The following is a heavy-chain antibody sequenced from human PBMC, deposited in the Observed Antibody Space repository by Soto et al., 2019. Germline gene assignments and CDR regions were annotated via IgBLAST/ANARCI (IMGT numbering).Heavy chain of an antibody. D-gene: IGHD6-13*01. CDR2: IYYSGST. V-gene: IGHV4-59*07. CDR1: GGSISSYY. CDR3: ARGAPLIAAAVYFDY. Sequence: PSDSLSLTCTVSGGSISSYYWSWIRQPPGKGLEWIGYIYYSGSTNYNPSLKSRVTISVDTSKNQFSLKLSSVTAADTAVYYCARGAPLIAAAVYFDYWGQGTLVTVSS. J-gene: IGHJ4*02.